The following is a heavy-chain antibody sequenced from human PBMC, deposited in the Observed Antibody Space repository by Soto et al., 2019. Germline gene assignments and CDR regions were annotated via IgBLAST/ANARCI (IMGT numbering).Heavy chain of an antibody. D-gene: IGHD2-2*01. Sequence: SETLSLTCTVSGGPVRSYYWSWIRQSPGKGLEWIGYISDSGSTNYNPSLQARVTISVDTSKNQFSLKLSSLTAADTAVYYCARHVYCTSTTCYWFDYWGHGTLVIVSS. CDR1: GGPVRSYY. V-gene: IGHV4-59*08. CDR3: ARHVYCTSTTCYWFDY. J-gene: IGHJ4*01. CDR2: ISDSGST.